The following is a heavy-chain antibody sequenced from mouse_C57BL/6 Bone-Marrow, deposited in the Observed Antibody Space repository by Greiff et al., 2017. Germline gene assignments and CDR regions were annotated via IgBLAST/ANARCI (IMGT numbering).Heavy chain of an antibody. D-gene: IGHD1-1*01. CDR2: ISDGGSYT. J-gene: IGHJ4*01. CDR3: ARDEDYYGSSYHYYAMDY. V-gene: IGHV5-4*01. Sequence: EVQVVESGGGLVKPGGSLKLSCAASGFTFSSYAMSWVRQTPEKRLEWVATISDGGSYTYYPDNVKGRFTISRDNAKNNLYLQMSHLKSEDTAMYYCARDEDYYGSSYHYYAMDYWGQGTSVTVSS. CDR1: GFTFSSYA.